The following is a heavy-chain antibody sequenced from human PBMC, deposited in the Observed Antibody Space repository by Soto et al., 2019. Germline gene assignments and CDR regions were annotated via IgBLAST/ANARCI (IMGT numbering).Heavy chain of an antibody. Sequence: GGSLRLSCAASGFTFSSYAMSWVRQAPGKGLEWVSAISGSGGSTYYADSVKGRFTISRDNSKNTLYLQMNSLRAEDTAVYYCAKGACSSTSCYVSMDVWGQGTTVTVSS. CDR3: AKGACSSTSCYVSMDV. CDR1: GFTFSSYA. J-gene: IGHJ6*02. CDR2: ISGSGGST. V-gene: IGHV3-23*01. D-gene: IGHD2-2*01.